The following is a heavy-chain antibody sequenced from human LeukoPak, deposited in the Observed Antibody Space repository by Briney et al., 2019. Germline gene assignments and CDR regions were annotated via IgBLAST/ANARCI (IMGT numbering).Heavy chain of an antibody. Sequence: PGGSLRLSCAASGFAFSNAWMSRVRQAPGKGLEWVGRIKSKTDGGTTDYAAPVKGRFTISRDDSKNTLYLQMNSLKTEDTAVYYCTTEEKGSFWDIVVVPAATQGYWGQGPVVTVSS. D-gene: IGHD2-2*01. CDR3: TTEEKGSFWDIVVVPAATQGY. V-gene: IGHV3-15*01. CDR1: GFAFSNAW. CDR2: IKSKTDGGTT. J-gene: IGHJ4*02.